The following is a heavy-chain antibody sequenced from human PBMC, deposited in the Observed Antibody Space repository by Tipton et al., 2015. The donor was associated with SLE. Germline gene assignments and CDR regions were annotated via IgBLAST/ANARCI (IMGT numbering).Heavy chain of an antibody. CDR3: ARMTTSGGGRGFDP. Sequence: TLSLTCTVSGDSIRSYYWSWIRQPPGKGLEWIGYIYYSGSTNYNPSLKSRVTISVDTSKNQFSLKLNSVTAADTALYYCARMTTSGGGRGFDPWGQGTLVTVSS. J-gene: IGHJ5*02. CDR1: GDSIRSYY. D-gene: IGHD5-24*01. CDR2: IYYSGST. V-gene: IGHV4-59*07.